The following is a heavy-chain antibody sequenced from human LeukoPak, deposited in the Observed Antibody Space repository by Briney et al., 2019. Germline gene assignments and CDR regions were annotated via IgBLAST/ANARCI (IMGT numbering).Heavy chain of an antibody. D-gene: IGHD3-16*01. CDR2: ISYDGSNK. Sequence: GGSLRLSCAASGFTFSSYGMHWVRQAPGKGLEWVAVISYDGSNKYYADSVKGRLTISRDNSKSTLYLQMNSLRAEDTAVYYCAKGSYMGENWFDPWGQGTLVTVSS. CDR1: GFTFSSYG. J-gene: IGHJ5*02. CDR3: AKGSYMGENWFDP. V-gene: IGHV3-30*18.